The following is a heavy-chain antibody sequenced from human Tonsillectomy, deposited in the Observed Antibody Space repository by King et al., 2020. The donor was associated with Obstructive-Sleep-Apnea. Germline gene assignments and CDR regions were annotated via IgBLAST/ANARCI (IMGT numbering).Heavy chain of an antibody. D-gene: IGHD6-19*01. CDR1: GGSISSYY. CDR2: IYYSGST. Sequence: QLQESGPGLVKPSETLSLTCTVSGGSISSYYWSWIRQPPGKGLEWIGDIYYSGSTNYNPSLKSRVTISVDTSKNHFSLKLSSGTAADTAVYYCGRDLSRGWHDAFDIWGQGTMVIVSS. CDR3: GRDLSRGWHDAFDI. J-gene: IGHJ3*02. V-gene: IGHV4-59*01.